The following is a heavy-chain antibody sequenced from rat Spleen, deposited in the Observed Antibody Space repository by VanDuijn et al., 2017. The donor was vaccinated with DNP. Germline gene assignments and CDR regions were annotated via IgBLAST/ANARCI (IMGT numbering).Heavy chain of an antibody. CDR2: IRYDGSYI. V-gene: IGHV5-7*01. CDR3: ARHGDYGYGDY. D-gene: IGHD1-7*01. Sequence: EVQLVESGGGLVQPGRSLKLSCAASGFTFSDYNMAWVRQAPKKGLEWVATIRYDGSYIYYGDSVKGRFTISRDNAKSTLYLQMDSLRSEETATYYCARHGDYGYGDYWGQGVMVTVSS. J-gene: IGHJ2*01. CDR1: GFTFSDYN.